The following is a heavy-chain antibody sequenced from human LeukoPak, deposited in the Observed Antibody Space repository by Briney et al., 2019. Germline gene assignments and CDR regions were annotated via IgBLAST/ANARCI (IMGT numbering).Heavy chain of an antibody. Sequence: GGSLRRSCAASGFTFSTYSMNWGRQAPGKQLEWVSYISSSGGTIYYADSVKGRFTISRDNAKNSLYLQTNSLRAEDTAVYYCARDVRGSTSCWGQGTLVTVSS. J-gene: IGHJ4*02. CDR2: ISSSGGTI. CDR3: ARDVRGSTSC. D-gene: IGHD2-2*01. CDR1: GFTFSTYS. V-gene: IGHV3-48*01.